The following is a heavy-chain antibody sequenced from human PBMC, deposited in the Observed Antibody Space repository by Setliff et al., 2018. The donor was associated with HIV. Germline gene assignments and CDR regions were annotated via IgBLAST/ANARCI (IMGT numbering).Heavy chain of an antibody. CDR3: AREVTAIRYFDY. Sequence: GASVKVSCKASGGTFSSYAISWVRQAPGQGLEWMGGIIPIFGTANYAQKFQGRVTITTDESTSTAYMELSSLRSEDTAVYYCAREVTAIRYFDYWGQGTLVTVS. CDR1: GGTFSSYA. D-gene: IGHD2-21*02. J-gene: IGHJ4*02. V-gene: IGHV1-69*05. CDR2: IIPIFGTA.